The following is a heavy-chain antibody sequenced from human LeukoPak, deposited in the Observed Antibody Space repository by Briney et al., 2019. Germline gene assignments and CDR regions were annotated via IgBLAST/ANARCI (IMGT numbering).Heavy chain of an antibody. V-gene: IGHV1-8*01. J-gene: IGHJ5*02. Sequence: ASVNVSCKASGYTFTSYDINWVRQATGQGLEGMGWMNPNSGNTVYAQKFQGRLTMTRNTSINTAYMELSSLRSDDTAVYYCAKAGILATMNADWFDPWGQGTLVTVSS. CDR3: AKAGILATMNADWFDP. D-gene: IGHD5-12*01. CDR2: MNPNSGNT. CDR1: GYTFTSYD.